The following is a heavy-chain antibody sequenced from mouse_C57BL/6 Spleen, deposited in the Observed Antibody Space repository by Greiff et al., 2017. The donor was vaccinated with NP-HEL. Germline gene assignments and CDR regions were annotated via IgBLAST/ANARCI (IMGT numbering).Heavy chain of an antibody. J-gene: IGHJ3*01. CDR2: INPGSGGT. Sequence: QVQLQQSGAELVRPGTSVKVSCKDSGYAFTNYLIEWVKQRPGQGLEWIGVINPGSGGTNYNEKFKGKATLTADKSSSTAYMQLSSLTSEDSAVYFCASYDYDERFAYWGQGTLVTVSA. CDR3: ASYDYDERFAY. V-gene: IGHV1-54*01. CDR1: GYAFTNYL. D-gene: IGHD2-4*01.